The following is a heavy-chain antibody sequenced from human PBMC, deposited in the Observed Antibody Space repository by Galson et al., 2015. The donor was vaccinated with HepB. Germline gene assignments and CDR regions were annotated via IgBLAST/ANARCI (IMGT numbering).Heavy chain of an antibody. V-gene: IGHV3-23*01. D-gene: IGHD3-3*01. J-gene: IGHJ6*03. CDR2: ISGSGDTT. CDR3: AKRISITFFGPGKNYMDV. CDR1: GFTFSSHA. Sequence: LRLSCAASGFTFSSHAMCWVRQAPGKGLEWVSGISGSGDTTYYAGSVEGRFTISRDNSKNTLYMQINSLTAEDTAVYYCAKRISITFFGPGKNYMDVWGKGTTVTVSS.